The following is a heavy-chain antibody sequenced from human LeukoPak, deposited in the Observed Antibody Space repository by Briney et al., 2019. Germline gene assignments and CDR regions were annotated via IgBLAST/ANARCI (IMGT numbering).Heavy chain of an antibody. J-gene: IGHJ5*02. CDR3: AREVGYYDFWSGKTWLDA. V-gene: IGHV1-46*01. CDR1: GYTFTSYY. D-gene: IGHD3-3*01. CDR2: INPSSGSS. Sequence: ASVKVSCKASGYTFTSYYMHWVRQAPGQGLEWMGIINPSSGSSSYAQKLQGRVTMTRDTSTKTVYMELNSLRSEDTAVYYCAREVGYYDFWSGKTWLDAWGQGTLVTVSS.